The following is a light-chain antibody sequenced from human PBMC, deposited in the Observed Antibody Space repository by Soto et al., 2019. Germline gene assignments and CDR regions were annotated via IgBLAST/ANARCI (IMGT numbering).Light chain of an antibody. V-gene: IGKV1-5*03. Sequence: DIQMTQSPSTLSASVGDRATITCRASQSIRYWLAWFQQKAGKAPRLLIYKASTVESAVPSRFSGSGSGTDFSLSVSGLQPEDFATYYCQQSYSIPVWTFGHGTKVDIK. CDR1: QSIRYW. CDR3: QQSYSIPVWT. J-gene: IGKJ1*01. CDR2: KAS.